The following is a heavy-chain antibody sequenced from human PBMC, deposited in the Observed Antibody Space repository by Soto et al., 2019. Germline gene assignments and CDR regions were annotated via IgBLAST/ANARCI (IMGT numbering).Heavy chain of an antibody. D-gene: IGHD3-16*02. CDR3: VRGVSRSYCFDY. Sequence: QPGGSLRLSCAASGFTLSNYSLHWVRQAPGKGLEYVSSISSNGGSTFYANSVKGRFTISRDNSKNTMSLQMGSLRAEDMAVYYCVRGVSRSYCFDYRGKGTRVTVSS. CDR2: ISSNGGST. CDR1: GFTLSNYS. V-gene: IGHV3-64*01. J-gene: IGHJ4*02.